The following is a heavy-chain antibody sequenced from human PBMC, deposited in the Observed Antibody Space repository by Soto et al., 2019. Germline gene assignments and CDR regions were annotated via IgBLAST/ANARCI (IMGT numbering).Heavy chain of an antibody. J-gene: IGHJ3*02. V-gene: IGHV4-30-4*01. Sequence: SETLSLTCTVSGDSIFGGDYYWSWIRQAPGKGLQWAGSIYYSGRTYYNPSLESRIAMTVDTSQNQFSLKLSSVTAADSAVYFCARDVGSTILKPNDAFGIWGQGSMVTVSS. CDR1: GDSIFGGDYY. D-gene: IGHD1-1*01. CDR3: ARDVGSTILKPNDAFGI. CDR2: IYYSGRT.